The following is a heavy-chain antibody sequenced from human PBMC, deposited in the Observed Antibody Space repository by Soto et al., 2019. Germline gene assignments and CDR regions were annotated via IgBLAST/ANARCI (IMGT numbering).Heavy chain of an antibody. CDR1: GFIFDDYA. CDR2: INWNSVRI. V-gene: IGHV3-9*01. CDR3: AKGPYSASAGGWFDP. Sequence: EVQLVVSGGGLVQPGRSLRLSCAASGFIFDDYAMFWIRQGPGKGLEWVSSINWNSVRIAYADSVKGRFTISRDNARNSLYLQMTSLRPEDTAFYYCAKGPYSASAGGWFDPWGQGTLVTVSS. D-gene: IGHD3-16*01. J-gene: IGHJ5*02.